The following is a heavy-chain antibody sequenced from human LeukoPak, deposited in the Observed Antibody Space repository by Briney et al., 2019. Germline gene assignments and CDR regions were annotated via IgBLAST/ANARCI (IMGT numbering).Heavy chain of an antibody. D-gene: IGHD2-2*01. CDR3: ARETELVPFDY. J-gene: IGHJ4*02. CDR1: GYTFTSYA. Sequence: ASVKVSCKASGYTFTSYAMHWVRQAPGQRLEWMGWINAGNGNTKYSQKFQGRVTITRDTSASTAYMELSSLRSEDTAVYYYARETELVPFDYWGQGTLVTVSS. V-gene: IGHV1-3*01. CDR2: INAGNGNT.